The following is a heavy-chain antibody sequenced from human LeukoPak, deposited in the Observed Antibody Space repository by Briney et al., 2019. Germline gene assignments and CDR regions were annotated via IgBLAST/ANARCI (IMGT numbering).Heavy chain of an antibody. D-gene: IGHD2-8*01. CDR2: IRSKANSYRT. V-gene: IGHV3-73*01. CDR3: SRLYEILDV. J-gene: IGHJ6*02. CDR1: GFTFSGSA. Sequence: PGGSLNLACAAYGFTFSGSAIDWVRQASGKGREWVGRIRSKANSYRTAYAASVKGRFTISRDDSKNTAYLQMNSMETEDTAVYYCSRLYEILDVWGQGTTVTVSS.